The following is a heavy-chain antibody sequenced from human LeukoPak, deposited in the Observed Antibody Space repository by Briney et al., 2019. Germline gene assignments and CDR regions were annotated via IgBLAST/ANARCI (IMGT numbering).Heavy chain of an antibody. D-gene: IGHD5-24*01. Sequence: ASVKVSCKASGYTFTSYGISWVRQAPGQGLEWMGWISAYNGNTNYAQKLQGRVTMTTDTSTSTAYMELRSLRSDDTAVYYCARAERSSGYNWEDAFDIWGQGTMVTVSS. CDR3: ARAERSSGYNWEDAFDI. J-gene: IGHJ3*02. CDR1: GYTFTSYG. CDR2: ISAYNGNT. V-gene: IGHV1-18*01.